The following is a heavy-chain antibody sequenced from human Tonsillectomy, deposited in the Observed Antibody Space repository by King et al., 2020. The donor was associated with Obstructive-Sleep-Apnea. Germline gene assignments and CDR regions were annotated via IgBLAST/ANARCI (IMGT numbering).Heavy chain of an antibody. CDR2: ITGSRTYI. CDR3: ARDLGGRSYASSPNFDY. D-gene: IGHD3-16*01. J-gene: IGHJ4*02. Sequence: VQLVESGGGLVKPGGSLRLSRAASGFTFSSHAMNWVRQAPGKGLEWVSSITGSRTYISYADSVKGRFTISRDNTKNSLYLQMNSLRAEDTAVYYCARDLGGRSYASSPNFDYWGQGTLVTVSS. V-gene: IGHV3-21*01. CDR1: GFTFSSHA.